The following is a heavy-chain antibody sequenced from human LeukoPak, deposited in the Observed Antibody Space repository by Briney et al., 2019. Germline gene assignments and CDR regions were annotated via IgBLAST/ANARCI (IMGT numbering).Heavy chain of an antibody. CDR1: GFTFSTYW. CDR3: ARDLSGRDDY. J-gene: IGHJ4*02. CDR2: INEDGSTI. D-gene: IGHD7-27*01. V-gene: IGHV3-74*01. Sequence: LAGGSLRLSCAASGFTFSTYWFHWVRQAPGKGLIWVSRINEDGSTINYADSVRGRFAISRDNAKNTLYLEMNSLRAEDTAVYYCARDLSGRDDYWGQGTLVTVSS.